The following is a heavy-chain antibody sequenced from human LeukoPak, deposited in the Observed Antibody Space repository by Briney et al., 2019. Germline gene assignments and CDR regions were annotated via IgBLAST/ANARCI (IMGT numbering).Heavy chain of an antibody. D-gene: IGHD4-23*01. CDR2: INHSGST. CDR1: GGSFSGYY. J-gene: IGHJ4*02. CDR3: ARVSGGNLLDY. V-gene: IGHV4-34*01. Sequence: PSETLSLTCAVYGGSFSGYYWSWIRQPPGKGLEWIGEINHSGSTNYNPSLKGRVTISVDTSKNQFSLKLSSVTAADTAVYYCARVSGGNLLDYWGQGTLVTVSS.